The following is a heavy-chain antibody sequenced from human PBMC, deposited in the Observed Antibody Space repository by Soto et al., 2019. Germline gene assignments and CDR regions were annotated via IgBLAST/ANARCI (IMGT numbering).Heavy chain of an antibody. J-gene: IGHJ4*02. D-gene: IGHD2-21*01. Sequence: EVQLVESGGGLVQPGGSLKVSCAASGFTFSDSTIHWVRQASGKGLEWVGRIRSKANNYATAYAASVKGRFPISRDDSKTTAYPPMPSLQIEGTAVYYSPSGLAEHILGGDDYWGQGPRVSVSS. CDR2: IRSKANNYAT. V-gene: IGHV3-73*01. CDR1: GFTFSDST. CDR3: PSGLAEHILGGDDY.